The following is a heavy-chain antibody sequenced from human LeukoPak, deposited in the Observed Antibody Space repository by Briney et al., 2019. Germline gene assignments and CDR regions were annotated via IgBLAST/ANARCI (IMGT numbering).Heavy chain of an antibody. CDR2: ISGSGGST. J-gene: IGHJ4*02. CDR3: ASYYYDYVWGSYREGVY. CDR1: GFTFSSYA. Sequence: PGGSLRLSCAASGFTFSSYAMSWVRQAPGKGLEWVSAISGSGGSTYYADSVKGRFTISRDNSKNTLYLQMNSLRAEDTAVYYCASYYYDYVWGSYREGVYWGQGTLVTVSS. V-gene: IGHV3-23*01. D-gene: IGHD3-16*02.